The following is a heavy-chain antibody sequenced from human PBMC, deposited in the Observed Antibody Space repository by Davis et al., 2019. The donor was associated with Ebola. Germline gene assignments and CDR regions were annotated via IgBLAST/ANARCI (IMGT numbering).Heavy chain of an antibody. D-gene: IGHD3-22*01. V-gene: IGHV4-38-2*02. CDR1: GYSISSGYS. Sequence: MPSETLSLTCTVPGYSISSGYSWGWIRQPPGKGLEWIGSVYYSGSTYYSPSLKSRVTISVDTSKNQFSLKLNSVTAADTAVYYCARPTTGSDNSGFYYFDYWGQGTLVTVSS. CDR2: VYYSGST. CDR3: ARPTTGSDNSGFYYFDY. J-gene: IGHJ4*02.